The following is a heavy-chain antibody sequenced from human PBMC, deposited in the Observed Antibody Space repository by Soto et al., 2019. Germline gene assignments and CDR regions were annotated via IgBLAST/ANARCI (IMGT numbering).Heavy chain of an antibody. D-gene: IGHD6-19*01. J-gene: IGHJ4*02. Sequence: SRRLSCVASGFSLANYPMNWVRQTPGKGLEWISYSSPRGDTIYYADSVEGRFTISRDNAGNSLSLHMSSLRDEDSALYYCAKGPHTNVGWPYYFESWGQGVPVTVSS. CDR3: AKGPHTNVGWPYYFES. CDR1: GFSLANYP. V-gene: IGHV3-48*02. CDR2: SSPRGDTI.